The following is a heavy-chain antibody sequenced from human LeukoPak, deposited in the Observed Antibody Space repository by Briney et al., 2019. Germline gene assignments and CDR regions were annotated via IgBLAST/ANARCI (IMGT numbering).Heavy chain of an antibody. V-gene: IGHV1-45*02. D-gene: IGHD3-22*01. CDR2: ITPFNGDT. Sequence: GASVKVSCKASGYTFTYRYLHWVRQAPGQALEWMGWITPFNGDTTYAQKFQDRVTITRDRSMSTAYMELSSLRSEDTAMYYCARGSSGYYFDYWGQGTLVTVSS. J-gene: IGHJ4*02. CDR3: ARGSSGYYFDY. CDR1: GYTFTYRY.